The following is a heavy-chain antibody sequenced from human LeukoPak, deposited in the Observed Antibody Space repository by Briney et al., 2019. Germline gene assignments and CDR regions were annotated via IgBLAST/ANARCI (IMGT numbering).Heavy chain of an antibody. CDR3: AREDSSGYDY. Sequence: ASVKVSCKASGYTFTGYCMHWVRQAPGQGLEWMGWINPNSGGTNYAQNFQGRVTMTRDTSISTAYMEVSRLRPDDTAVYYCAREDSSGYDYWGQGTLVTVSS. CDR1: GYTFTGYC. CDR2: INPNSGGT. D-gene: IGHD3-22*01. J-gene: IGHJ4*02. V-gene: IGHV1-2*02.